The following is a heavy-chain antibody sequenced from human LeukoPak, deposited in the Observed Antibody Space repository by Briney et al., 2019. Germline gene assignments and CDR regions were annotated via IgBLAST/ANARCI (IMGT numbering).Heavy chain of an antibody. J-gene: IGHJ3*02. CDR1: GGTFSSYA. V-gene: IGHV1-69*01. D-gene: IGHD3-22*01. CDR2: IIPIFGTA. CDR3: ARDYYDSSGGGAFDI. Sequence: GASVKVSCKASGGTFSSYAISWVRQAPGQGLEWMGGIIPIFGTANYAQKFQGRVAITADESTSTAYMELSSLRSEDTAVYYCARDYYDSSGGGAFDIWGQGTLVTVSS.